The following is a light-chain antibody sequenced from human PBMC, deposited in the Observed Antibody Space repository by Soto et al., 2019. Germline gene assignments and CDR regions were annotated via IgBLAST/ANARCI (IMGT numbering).Light chain of an antibody. CDR3: PQHNDWPPVT. Sequence: EIVMTQSPATLSVSPGERATLSCRASQSVGSHLAWYQQKPGQAPRLLIYGASNRATGIPARFSGSGSGTEFTLTISSLQSEDFAVYYCPQHNDWPPVTFGGGTKVDIK. J-gene: IGKJ4*01. V-gene: IGKV3-15*01. CDR2: GAS. CDR1: QSVGSH.